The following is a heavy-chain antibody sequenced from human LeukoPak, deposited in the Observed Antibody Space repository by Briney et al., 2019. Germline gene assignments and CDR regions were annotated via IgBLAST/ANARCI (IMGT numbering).Heavy chain of an antibody. D-gene: IGHD3-10*01. J-gene: IGHJ6*02. V-gene: IGHV1-18*01. CDR2: ISAYNGNT. Sequence: ASVKVSCKASGYTFTSYGTGWVRQAPGQGLEWMGWISAYNGNTNYAQKFQGRVTMTTDTSTSTAYMELRSLRSDDTAVYYCARDRPVLLWFGELSHYYGMDVWGQGTTVTVSS. CDR3: ARDRPVLLWFGELSHYYGMDV. CDR1: GYTFTSYG.